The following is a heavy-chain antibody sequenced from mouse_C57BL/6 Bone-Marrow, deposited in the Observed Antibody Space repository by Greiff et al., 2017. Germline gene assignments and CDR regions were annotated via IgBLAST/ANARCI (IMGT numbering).Heavy chain of an antibody. CDR3: AKNWGYGSSYGYAMDY. V-gene: IGHV2-5*01. Sequence: VQLQESGPGLVQPSQSLSITCTVSGFSLTSYGVHWVRQSPGKGLEWLGVIWRGGSTDYNAAFMSRLSITKDNSKSQVFFKMNSLQADDTAIYYCAKNWGYGSSYGYAMDYLGQGTSVTVSS. CDR1: GFSLTSYG. CDR2: IWRGGST. D-gene: IGHD1-1*01. J-gene: IGHJ4*01.